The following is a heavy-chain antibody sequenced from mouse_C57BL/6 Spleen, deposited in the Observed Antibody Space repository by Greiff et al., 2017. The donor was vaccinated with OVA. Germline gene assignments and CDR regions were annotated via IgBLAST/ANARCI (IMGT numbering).Heavy chain of an antibody. D-gene: IGHD4-1*01. CDR3: ARRGLGAWFAY. Sequence: QVQLQQSGAELVKPGASVKLSCKASGYTFTSYWMQWVKQRPGQGLEWIGDIDPSDSYTNYNQKFKGKATLTVDTSSSTAYMQLSSLTSEDSAVYYCARRGLGAWFAYWGQGTLVTVSA. V-gene: IGHV1-50*01. CDR1: GYTFTSYW. J-gene: IGHJ3*01. CDR2: IDPSDSYT.